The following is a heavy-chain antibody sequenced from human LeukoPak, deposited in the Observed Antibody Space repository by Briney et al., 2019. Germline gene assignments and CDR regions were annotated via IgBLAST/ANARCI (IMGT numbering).Heavy chain of an antibody. V-gene: IGHV4-59*01. J-gene: IGHJ6*02. CDR1: GGSISSYY. CDR2: IYYSGST. CDR3: ARGPYGMDV. Sequence: SETLSLTCTVSGGSISSYYWSWIRQPPGKGLEWIGYIYYSGSTNYNPSHKSRVTISVDTSKNQFSLKLSSVTAADTAVYYCARGPYGMDVWGQGTTVTVSS.